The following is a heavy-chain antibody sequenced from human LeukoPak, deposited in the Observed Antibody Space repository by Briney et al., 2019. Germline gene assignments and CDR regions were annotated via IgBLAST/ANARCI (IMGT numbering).Heavy chain of an antibody. CDR1: GFIFSSYA. V-gene: IGHV3-23*01. J-gene: IGHJ6*04. D-gene: IGHD5-18*01. Sequence: GGSLRLSCAASGFIFSSYAISWVRQAPEKGLEWVSMISGSGDSTNYADSVKGRFTFSRDDSKNTVYLQMNSLRAEDTAIYYCAKGGRRGYSHGNLDVWGKGTTVTVSS. CDR3: AKGGRRGYSHGNLDV. CDR2: ISGSGDST.